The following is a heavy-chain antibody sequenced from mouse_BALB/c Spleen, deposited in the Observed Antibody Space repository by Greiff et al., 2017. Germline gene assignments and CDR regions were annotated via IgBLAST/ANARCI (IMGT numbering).Heavy chain of an antibody. J-gene: IGHJ4*01. V-gene: IGHV1-69*02. CDR1: GYTFTSYW. D-gene: IGHD2-10*02. Sequence: VQLQQPGAELVKPGASVKLSCKASGYTFTSYWMHWVKQRPGQGLEWIGEIDPSDSYTNYNQKFKGKATLTVDKSSSTAYMQLSSLTSEDSAVYYCARRYGNYVMDYWGQGTSVTVSS. CDR2: IDPSDSYT. CDR3: ARRYGNYVMDY.